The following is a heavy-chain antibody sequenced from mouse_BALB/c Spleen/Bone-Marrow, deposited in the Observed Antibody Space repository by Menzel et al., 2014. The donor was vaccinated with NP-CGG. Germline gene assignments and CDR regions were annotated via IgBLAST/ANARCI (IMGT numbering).Heavy chain of an antibody. J-gene: IGHJ2*01. V-gene: IGHV2-9*02. Sequence: VKLVESGPGLVAPSQSLSITCTVSGFSLTSYGVHWVRQPPGKGLEWLGVIWAGGSTNYNSALMSRLSISKDNSESQVFFKMNSLQTDDTAIYYCARDRGYYKDVGDYWGQGTTLTVSS. CDR3: ARDRGYYKDVGDY. CDR1: GFSLTSYG. D-gene: IGHD2-3*01. CDR2: IWAGGST.